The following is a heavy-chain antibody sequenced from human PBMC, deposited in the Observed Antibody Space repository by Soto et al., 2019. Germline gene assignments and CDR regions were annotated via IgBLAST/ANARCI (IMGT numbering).Heavy chain of an antibody. V-gene: IGHV3-7*01. D-gene: IGHD3-9*01. CDR2: IKQDGSEK. CDR1: GFTFSSYW. J-gene: IGHJ2*01. CDR3: ARAVLRYFDWPGYWYFDL. Sequence: EVQLVESGGGLVQPGGSLRLSCAASGFTFSSYWMSWVRQAPGKGLEWVANIKQDGSEKYYVDSVKGRFTISRDNAKNSLYLQMNSLRAEDTAVYHCARAVLRYFDWPGYWYFDLWGRGTLVTVSS.